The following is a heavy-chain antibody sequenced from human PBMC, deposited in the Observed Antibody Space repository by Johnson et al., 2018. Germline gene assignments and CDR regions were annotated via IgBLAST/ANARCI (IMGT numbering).Heavy chain of an antibody. D-gene: IGHD6-6*01. Sequence: QVQLQESGPGLVKXSETXSLXCTVSGGYISTYYWSWIRQPPGTGLEWIGYIYFTGSTNYNPPLERRVTISLDTSNKQFSLKLRSVTAADTAVYHCAREYSASSALSRYGLHYDPYYTDVWGKGTTVTVSS. V-gene: IGHV4-59*01. CDR1: GGYISTYY. CDR3: AREYSASSALSRYGLHYDPYYTDV. CDR2: IYFTGST. J-gene: IGHJ6*03.